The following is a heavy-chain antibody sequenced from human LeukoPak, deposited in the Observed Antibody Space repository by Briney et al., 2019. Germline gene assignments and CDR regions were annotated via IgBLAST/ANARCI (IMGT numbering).Heavy chain of an antibody. D-gene: IGHD4-17*01. J-gene: IGHJ4*02. CDR1: GFTFDDYA. CDR3: AKLLGILGRFGDYEANFDY. CDR2: ICGDGGST. V-gene: IGHV3-43*02. Sequence: GGSLRLSCAPSGFTFDDYAMHGVRQAPGEGLEWVSLICGDGGSTYYADSVKGRFTFYRDNSKNSLYLQMNSLVTDDTALYYCAKLLGILGRFGDYEANFDYWGQGTLVTVSS.